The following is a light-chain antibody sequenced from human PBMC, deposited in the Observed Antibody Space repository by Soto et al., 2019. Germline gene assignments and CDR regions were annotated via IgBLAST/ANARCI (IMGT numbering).Light chain of an antibody. V-gene: IGLV2-14*01. CDR3: TSYEGGGKYV. CDR2: EVS. Sequence: QSVLTQPASVSGSPGQSVTISCTGTSSDVGAYNLVSWYQQYPGKAPKLMIYEVSNRPSGVSNRFSGSKSGNTASLTISGLQAEDEADYYCCTSYEGGGKYVFGPGTKLTVL. CDR1: SSDVGAYNL. J-gene: IGLJ1*01.